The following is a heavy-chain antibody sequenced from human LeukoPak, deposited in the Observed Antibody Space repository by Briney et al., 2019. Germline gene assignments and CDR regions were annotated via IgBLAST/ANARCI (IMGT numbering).Heavy chain of an antibody. CDR1: VSGDPISNYY. CDR2: VFTSGAT. CDR3: ARAREYGDFFDY. D-gene: IGHD4-17*01. J-gene: IGHJ4*02. Sequence: PSETLSLTCTISVSGDPISNYYWSWIRQPAGKGLEYIGRVFTSGATDYNPSLKSRVTMSRDMSKSHFSLRVNSVTAADTAVYYCARAREYGDFFDYWGQGTLVTVSS. V-gene: IGHV4-4*07.